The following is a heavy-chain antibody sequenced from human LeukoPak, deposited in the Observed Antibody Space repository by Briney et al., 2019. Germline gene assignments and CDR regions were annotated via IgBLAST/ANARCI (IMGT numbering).Heavy chain of an antibody. CDR1: GGSISSYY. V-gene: IGHV4-4*07. D-gene: IGHD3-3*01. J-gene: IGHJ4*02. Sequence: SETLSLTCTVSGGSISSYYWSSIRQPAGKGLEWIGRIYTSGSTNYNPSLKSRVTMSVDTSKNQFSLKLSSVTAADTAVYYCARENDDFWSGYYWDYWGQGTLVTVSS. CDR2: IYTSGST. CDR3: ARENDDFWSGYYWDY.